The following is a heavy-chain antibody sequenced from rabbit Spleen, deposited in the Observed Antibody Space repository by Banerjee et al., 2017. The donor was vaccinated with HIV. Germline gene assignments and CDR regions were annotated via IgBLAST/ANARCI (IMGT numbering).Heavy chain of an antibody. J-gene: IGHJ6*01. CDR1: GFSFSDRDV. Sequence: QQQLVESGGGLVKPGASLTLTCKASGFSFSDRDVMCWVRQAPGKGLEWISCIAGSSSGFTYSATWAKGRFTISKTSSTTVTLQMTSLTVADTATYFCARDLDDVIGWNFGWWGPGTLVTVS. CDR2: IAGSSSGFT. D-gene: IGHD4-1*01. CDR3: ARDLDDVIGWNFGW. V-gene: IGHV1S45*01.